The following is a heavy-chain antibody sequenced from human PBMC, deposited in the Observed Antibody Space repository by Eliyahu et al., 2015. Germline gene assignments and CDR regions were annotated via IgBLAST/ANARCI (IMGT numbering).Heavy chain of an antibody. CDR3: TSLDPGDY. Sequence: EVQLVESGGGLVKPGGSLXXPRXXLGFPFSNARMGWVRQAPGKGLEWVGRIKSKTDGGTTDYAAPVKGRFTISRDDSKNTLYLQMNSLKTEDTAVYYCTSLDPGDYWGQGTLVTVSS. CDR1: FPFSNAR. J-gene: IGHJ4*02. CDR2: IKSKTDGGTT. V-gene: IGHV3-15*01. D-gene: IGHD1-1*01.